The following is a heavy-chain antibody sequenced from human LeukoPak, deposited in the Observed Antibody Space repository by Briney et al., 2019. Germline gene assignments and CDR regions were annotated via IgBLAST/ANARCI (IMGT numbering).Heavy chain of an antibody. CDR1: GYTFTDYY. CDR3: GRKSANRRTSEFDC. V-gene: IGHV1-2*02. J-gene: IGHJ4*02. Sequence: GASVKLSCKASGYTFTDYYMNWVRQAPGQGLEWMGWIHPNSGGIKYAQKFQGRVTMTRDTSISTAYMELSGLTFDDTAVYYCGRKSANRRTSEFDCWGQGTTVTVSS. D-gene: IGHD2-2*01. CDR2: IHPNSGGI.